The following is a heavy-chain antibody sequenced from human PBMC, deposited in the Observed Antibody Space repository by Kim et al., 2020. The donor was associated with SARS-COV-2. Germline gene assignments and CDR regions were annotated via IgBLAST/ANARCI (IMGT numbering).Heavy chain of an antibody. D-gene: IGHD3-22*01. CDR2: ISSSSSYI. J-gene: IGHJ4*02. CDR1: GFTFSSYS. Sequence: GGSLRLSCAASGFTFSSYSMNWVRQAPGKGLEWVSSISSSSSYIYYADSVKGRFTISRDNAKNSLYLQMNSLRAEDTAVYYCARDIGVFYYYDSSGYLNRDYWGQGTLVTVSS. CDR3: ARDIGVFYYYDSSGYLNRDY. V-gene: IGHV3-21*01.